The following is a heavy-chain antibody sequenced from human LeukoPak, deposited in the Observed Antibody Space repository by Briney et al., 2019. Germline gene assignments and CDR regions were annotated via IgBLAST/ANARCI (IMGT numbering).Heavy chain of an antibody. V-gene: IGHV3-74*01. Sequence: PGGSLRLSCAASGFTFSNYWMHWVRQAPGKGLMWVSRMNGEGTTIDYADSVKGRFTVSRGYAKNTLFLQMNNLRTEDTALYFCATARNFRFEYWGQGSLVIVSA. CDR2: MNGEGTTI. CDR3: ATARNFRFEY. CDR1: GFTFSNYW. J-gene: IGHJ4*02. D-gene: IGHD1-7*01.